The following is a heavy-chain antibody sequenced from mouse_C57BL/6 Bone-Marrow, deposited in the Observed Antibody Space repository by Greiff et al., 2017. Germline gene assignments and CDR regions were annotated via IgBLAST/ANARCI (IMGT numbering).Heavy chain of an antibody. D-gene: IGHD2-1*01. Sequence: QVQLQQSGPELVKPGASVKLSCKASGYPFTSYWMHWVKQRPGQGLEWIGNINPSNGGTNYNEKFKSKATLTVDKSSSTAYMQLSSLTSEDSAVYYCARGAFYYGNPYYYAMDYWGQGTSVTVSS. CDR3: ARGAFYYGNPYYYAMDY. J-gene: IGHJ4*01. V-gene: IGHV1-53*01. CDR2: INPSNGGT. CDR1: GYPFTSYW.